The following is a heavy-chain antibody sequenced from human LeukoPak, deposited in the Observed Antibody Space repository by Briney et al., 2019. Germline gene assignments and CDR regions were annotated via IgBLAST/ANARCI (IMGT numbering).Heavy chain of an antibody. CDR3: ARDGAVAGIGGYYYYHYMDV. CDR2: MYYTGTT. Sequence: SETLSLTCAVSGGSITTYSWSWIRQPPGKGLEWFGYMYYTGTTNYNPSLKSRVTISRDTSKNQLSLKLSSVTAADTAVYYCARDGAVAGIGGYYYYHYMDVWGKGTTVTVSS. J-gene: IGHJ6*03. CDR1: GGSITTYS. D-gene: IGHD6-19*01. V-gene: IGHV4-59*13.